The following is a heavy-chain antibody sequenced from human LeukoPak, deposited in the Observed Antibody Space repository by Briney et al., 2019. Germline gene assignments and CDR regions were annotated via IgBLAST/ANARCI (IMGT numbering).Heavy chain of an antibody. CDR3: ARDFRGSSGYYFDY. J-gene: IGHJ4*02. V-gene: IGHV4-4*02. Sequence: AGGSLRLSCAASGFTFSNAWMSWVRQAPGKGLEWIGSIYYSGSTYYNPSLKSRVTISVDTSKNQFSLKLSSVTAADTAVYYCARDFRGSSGYYFDYWGQGTLVTVSS. CDR1: GFTFSNAW. D-gene: IGHD3-22*01. CDR2: IYYSGST.